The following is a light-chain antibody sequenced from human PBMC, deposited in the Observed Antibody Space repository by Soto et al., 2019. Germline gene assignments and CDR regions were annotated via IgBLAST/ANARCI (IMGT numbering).Light chain of an antibody. CDR1: SSDVGGYIY. J-gene: IGLJ3*02. CDR2: EVS. V-gene: IGLV2-14*01. CDR3: SSYINSSTLV. Sequence: QSALTQPASVSGSPGQSITISCTGTSSDVGGYIYVSWYQQHPGKAPKLMIYEVSNRPSGVSNRFSGSKSGNTAPLTISGLQAEDEAEYYCSSYINSSTLVFGGGTKLTVL.